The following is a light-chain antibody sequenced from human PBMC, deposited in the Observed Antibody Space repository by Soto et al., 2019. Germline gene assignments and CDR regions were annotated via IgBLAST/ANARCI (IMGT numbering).Light chain of an antibody. Sequence: EIVLTQSPATLSLSPGERATLSCRASQSISSYLAWYQQKPSQAPRLLIYDASNRATGIPARFSGSGSGTDFTLTIISLEPEDCAVYYCQQRSNWPPITFGQGTRLEIK. V-gene: IGKV3-11*01. J-gene: IGKJ5*01. CDR2: DAS. CDR1: QSISSY. CDR3: QQRSNWPPIT.